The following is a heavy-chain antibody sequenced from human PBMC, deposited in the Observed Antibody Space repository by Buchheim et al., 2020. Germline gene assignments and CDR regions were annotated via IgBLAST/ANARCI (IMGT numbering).Heavy chain of an antibody. D-gene: IGHD6-19*01. J-gene: IGHJ6*02. CDR1: GYTFTGYY. CDR2: INPNSGGT. CDR3: ARDWVVPYSSGWYPSYYYYGMDV. Sequence: QVQLVQSGAEVKKPGASVKVSCKASGYTFTGYYMHWVRQAPGQGLEWMGWINPNSGGTNYAQKFQGWVTMTRDTSISTAYMELSRLRSDDTAVYYCARDWVVPYSSGWYPSYYYYGMDVWGQGTT. V-gene: IGHV1-2*04.